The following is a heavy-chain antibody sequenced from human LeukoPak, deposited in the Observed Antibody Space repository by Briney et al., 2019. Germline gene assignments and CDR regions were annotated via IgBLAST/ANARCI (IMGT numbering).Heavy chain of an antibody. J-gene: IGHJ4*02. CDR2: IYDSGST. V-gene: IGHV4-39*01. Sequence: SETLSLTCTVSGGSIRSSYYYWGWIRQPPGTGLEWIGSIYDSGSTYYNPSLKSRVTISVDTSKNQFSLKLSSVTAADTAVYYCALRAHIIAVAGSFDYWGQGTLVTVSS. CDR1: GGSIRSSYYY. D-gene: IGHD6-19*01. CDR3: ALRAHIIAVAGSFDY.